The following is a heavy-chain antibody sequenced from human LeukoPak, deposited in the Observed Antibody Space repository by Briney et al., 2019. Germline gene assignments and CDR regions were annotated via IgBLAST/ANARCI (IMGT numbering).Heavy chain of an antibody. J-gene: IGHJ5*02. CDR1: GYTFTGYY. CDR2: INPNTGGT. CDR3: ARAFVLMRWFDP. V-gene: IGHV1-2*02. D-gene: IGHD2-8*01. Sequence: ASVKVSCKASGYTFTGYYIFWVRQAPGQGLGWMGWINPNTGGTNYAQKFQGRVTMTRDTSISTAYMELSRLRSDDTAVYYCARAFVLMRWFDPWGQGTLVTVSS.